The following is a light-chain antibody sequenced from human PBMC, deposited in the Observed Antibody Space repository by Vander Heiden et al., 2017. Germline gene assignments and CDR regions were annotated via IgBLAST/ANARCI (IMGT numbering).Light chain of an antibody. CDR1: QSISSY. V-gene: IGKV1-39*01. J-gene: IGKJ1*01. CDR3: QQSYSTPPWT. CDR2: AAS. Sequence: DIQMTQSPPSLSASVGDRVTITCRASQSISSYLNGYQQKPGKAPKLLIYAASSLQSGVPSRFSGSGSGTEVTLTISSLQPEDFATYYCQQSYSTPPWTFGQGTKVEIK.